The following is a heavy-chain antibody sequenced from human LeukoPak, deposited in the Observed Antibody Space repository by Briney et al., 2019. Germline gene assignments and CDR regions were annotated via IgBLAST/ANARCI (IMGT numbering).Heavy chain of an antibody. J-gene: IGHJ3*02. Sequence: SETLSLTCTVSGGSISSSSYYWGWIRQPPGKGLEWIGSIYYSGSTYYNPSLKSRVTISVDTSKNQFSLKLSSVTAADTAVYYCASPYYDILTGQNDAFDIWGQGTMVTVSS. V-gene: IGHV4-39*07. D-gene: IGHD3-9*01. CDR3: ASPYYDILTGQNDAFDI. CDR2: IYYSGST. CDR1: GGSISSSSYY.